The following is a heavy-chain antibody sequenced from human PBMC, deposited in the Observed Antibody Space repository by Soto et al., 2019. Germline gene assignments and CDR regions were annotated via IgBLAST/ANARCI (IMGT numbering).Heavy chain of an antibody. J-gene: IGHJ4*02. CDR2: IWYDGSNK. V-gene: IGHV3-33*01. D-gene: IGHD6-19*01. CDR3: ARDKYKVAGTPHY. Sequence: GGSLRLSCAASGFTFSSYGMHWVRQAPGKGLEWVAVIWYDGSNKYYADSVKGRFTISRDNSKNTLYLQMNSLRAEDTAVYYCARDKYKVAGTPHYWGQGTLVTVSS. CDR1: GFTFSSYG.